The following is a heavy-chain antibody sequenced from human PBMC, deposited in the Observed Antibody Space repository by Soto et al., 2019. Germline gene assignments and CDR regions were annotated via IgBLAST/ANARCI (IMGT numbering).Heavy chain of an antibody. D-gene: IGHD2-8*02. CDR3: ARAKITGLFEY. J-gene: IGHJ4*02. Sequence: PAETLSLTCTVSDCSFSGYYWTWIRQPPGTGLEWIGEINHSGSTNYNPSLKSRVTISVDTSKNQFSLKLTSVTAADTAVYYCARAKITGLFEYWGQGTLVTVSS. CDR1: DCSFSGYY. V-gene: IGHV4-34*01. CDR2: INHSGST.